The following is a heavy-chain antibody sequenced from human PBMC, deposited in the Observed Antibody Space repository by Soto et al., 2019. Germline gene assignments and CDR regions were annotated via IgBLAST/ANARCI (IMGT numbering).Heavy chain of an antibody. D-gene: IGHD3-3*01. CDR1: GGSISSGGYY. Sequence: PSETLSLTCTVSGGSISSGGYYWSWIHQHPGKGLEWMGYIYYSGSTYHNPSLKSRVTISVDTSKNQFSLKLSSVTAADTAVYYCARDFRITIFGVVTDYYYYGMDVWGQGTTVTVSS. J-gene: IGHJ6*02. CDR3: ARDFRITIFGVVTDYYYYGMDV. V-gene: IGHV4-31*03. CDR2: IYYSGST.